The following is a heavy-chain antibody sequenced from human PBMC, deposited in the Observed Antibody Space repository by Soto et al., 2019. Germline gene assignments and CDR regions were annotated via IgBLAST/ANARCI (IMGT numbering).Heavy chain of an antibody. CDR2: ISTSGFDI. Sequence: EVQVVESGGGLVQPGGSLRLSCAASGFSLTTHSFNWVRQAPGKGLEWISFISTSGFDIYYADSVTGRFTISRDTDKNSVYLQLDSLRVEDTAVYYCARDAVAVRRGFCALDMWGQGTMVTVSS. CDR3: ARDAVAVRRGFCALDM. D-gene: IGHD6-19*01. J-gene: IGHJ3*02. V-gene: IGHV3-48*01. CDR1: GFSLTTHS.